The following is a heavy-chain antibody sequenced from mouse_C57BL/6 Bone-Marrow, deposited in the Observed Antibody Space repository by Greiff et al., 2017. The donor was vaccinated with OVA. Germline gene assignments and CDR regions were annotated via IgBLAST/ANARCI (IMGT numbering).Heavy chain of an antibody. J-gene: IGHJ2*01. V-gene: IGHV1-15*01. D-gene: IGHD1-1*01. CDR1: GYTFTDYE. CDR3: TRWATTVVMDY. Sequence: QVQLQQSGAELVRPGASVTLSCKASGYTFTDYEMHWVKQTPVHGLEWIGAIDPETGGTAYNQKFKGKAILTADKSSSTAYMELRSLTSEDSAVYYCTRWATTVVMDYWGQGTTLTVSS. CDR2: IDPETGGT.